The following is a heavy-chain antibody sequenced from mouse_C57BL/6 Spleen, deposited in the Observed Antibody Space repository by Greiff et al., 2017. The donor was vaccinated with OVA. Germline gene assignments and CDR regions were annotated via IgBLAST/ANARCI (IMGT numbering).Heavy chain of an antibody. D-gene: IGHD2-5*01. J-gene: IGHJ3*01. Sequence: EVQLKESGGGLVKPGGSLKLSCAASGFTFSDYGMHWVRQAPEKGLEWVAYISSGSSTIYYADTVKGRFTISRDNAKNTLFLQMTSLRSEDTAMYYCARPDSNYDAYWGQGTLVTVSA. V-gene: IGHV5-17*01. CDR2: ISSGSSTI. CDR3: ARPDSNYDAY. CDR1: GFTFSDYG.